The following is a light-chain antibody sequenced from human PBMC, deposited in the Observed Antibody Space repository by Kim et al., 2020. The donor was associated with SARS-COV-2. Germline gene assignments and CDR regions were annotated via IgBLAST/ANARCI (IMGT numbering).Light chain of an antibody. CDR2: GAS. CDR1: QSVSSSY. Sequence: EIVLTQSPGTLSLSPGERATLSCRASQSVSSSYLAWYQQKPGQAPRLLMYGASSRATGIPDRFSGSGSGTDFTLTISRLEPEDFAVYYCQQYDRSPPYTFGQGTKLEI. CDR3: QQYDRSPPYT. J-gene: IGKJ2*01. V-gene: IGKV3-20*01.